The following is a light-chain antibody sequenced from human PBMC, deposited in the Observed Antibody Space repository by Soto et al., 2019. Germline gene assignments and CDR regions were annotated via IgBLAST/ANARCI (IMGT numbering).Light chain of an antibody. CDR3: QKYHSPPFT. V-gene: IGKV1-27*01. CDR2: AAS. J-gene: IGKJ2*01. CDR1: QAISNS. Sequence: DIQMTQSPSSLSESVGDTVTITCRASQAISNSLAWYQQKPGRVPELLIFAASTLQSGVPSRFSGSGSGTDFTLTISSLQPEDVAVYYCQKYHSPPFTFGQGTKLEIK.